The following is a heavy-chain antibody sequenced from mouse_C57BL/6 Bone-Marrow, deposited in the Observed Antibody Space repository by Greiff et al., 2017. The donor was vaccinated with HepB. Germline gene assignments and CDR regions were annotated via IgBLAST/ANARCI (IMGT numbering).Heavy chain of an antibody. CDR3: ASNEDYAMDY. CDR2: ISYDGSN. CDR1: GYSITSGYY. J-gene: IGHJ4*01. Sequence: EVQLQESGPGLVKPSQSLSLTCSVTGYSITSGYYWNWIRQFPGNKLEWMGYISYDGSNNYNPSLKNRIPITRDTSKNQFFLKLNSVTTEDTATYYCASNEDYAMDYWGQGTSVTVSS. V-gene: IGHV3-6*01.